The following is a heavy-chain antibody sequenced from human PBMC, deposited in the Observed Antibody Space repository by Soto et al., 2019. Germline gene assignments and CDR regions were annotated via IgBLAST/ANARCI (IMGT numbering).Heavy chain of an antibody. D-gene: IGHD3-9*01. CDR3: ATQSSTGYFDY. J-gene: IGHJ4*01. CDR1: GGSISSGGYS. Sequence: SETLSLTCAVSGGSISSGGYSWSWIRQPPGKGLEWIGYIYYSGSTYYNPSLKSRVTISVDTSKNQFSLKLSSVTAADTAVYYCATQSSTGYFDYWGHGTLVTVSS. V-gene: IGHV4-61*08. CDR2: IYYSGST.